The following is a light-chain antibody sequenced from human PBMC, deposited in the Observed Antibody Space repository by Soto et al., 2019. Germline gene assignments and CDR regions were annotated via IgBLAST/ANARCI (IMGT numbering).Light chain of an antibody. V-gene: IGLV2-14*01. Sequence: QSALTQPASVSGSPGQSITISCTGTSSDIGTYNYVSWYQQHPAKVPKLMIYEVSNRPSGVSNRFSGSKSGNTASLAISGLQAEDEADYYCSSYTTSSTQVFGGGTQLTVL. CDR2: EVS. CDR3: SSYTTSSTQV. J-gene: IGLJ3*02. CDR1: SSDIGTYNY.